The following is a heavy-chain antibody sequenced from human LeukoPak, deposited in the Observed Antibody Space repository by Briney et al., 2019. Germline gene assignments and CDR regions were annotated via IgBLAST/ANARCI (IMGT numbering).Heavy chain of an antibody. CDR2: ISYDGSNR. D-gene: IGHD3-3*01. CDR3: ARSVDFWSAFDY. J-gene: IGHJ4*02. Sequence: GGSLRLSCAASGFTFSSYAMHWVRQAPGKGLEWVAVISYDGSNRYYADSVKGRFTISRGNSKNALYLQMNSLRAEDTAVYYCARSVDFWSAFDYWGREPWSPSPQ. V-gene: IGHV3-30-3*01. CDR1: GFTFSSYA.